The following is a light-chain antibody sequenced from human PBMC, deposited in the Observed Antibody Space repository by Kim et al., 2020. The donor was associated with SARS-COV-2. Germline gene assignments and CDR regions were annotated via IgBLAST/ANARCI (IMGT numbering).Light chain of an antibody. CDR1: QSVSSNY. CDR3: QQYGSSPQT. V-gene: IGKV3-20*01. J-gene: IGKJ1*01. Sequence: SPGDRATRSCRASQSVSSNYLAWYQHTPGQAPRLLIFGASNRAAGIPDRFSGSGSGTDFTLTISRLEPADFAVYYCQQYGSSPQTFGQGTKVDIK. CDR2: GAS.